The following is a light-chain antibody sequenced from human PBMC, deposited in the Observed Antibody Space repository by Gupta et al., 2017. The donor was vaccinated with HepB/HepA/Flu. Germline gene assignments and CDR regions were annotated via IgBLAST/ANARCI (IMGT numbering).Light chain of an antibody. V-gene: IGKV1-12*01. J-gene: IGKJ2*01. CDR1: QDIIRW. Sequence: DIQMTQSPSSLSASLGDSVTITCRASQDIIRWLAWYQQRPGKAPDLLIYGAYYVQSGVSSRFSASGSGTFFTLTIKILHPEDFANYYCQQSKSFPRTFGQGTRLE. CDR2: GAY. CDR3: QQSKSFPRT.